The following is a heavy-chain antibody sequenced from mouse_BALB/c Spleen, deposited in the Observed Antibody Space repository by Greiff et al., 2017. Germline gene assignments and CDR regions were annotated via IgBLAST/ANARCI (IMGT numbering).Heavy chain of an antibody. CDR3: ARGSYEMDY. V-gene: IGHV1S81*02. CDR2: INPSNGRT. CDR1: GYTFTSYW. J-gene: IGHJ4*01. D-gene: IGHD1-1*01. Sequence: QVQLQQPGAELVKPGASVKLSCKASGYTFTSYWMHWVKQRPGQGLEWIGEINPSNGRTNYNEKFKSKATLTVDKSSSTAYMQLSSLTSEDSAVYYCARGSYEMDYWGQGTSVTVSS.